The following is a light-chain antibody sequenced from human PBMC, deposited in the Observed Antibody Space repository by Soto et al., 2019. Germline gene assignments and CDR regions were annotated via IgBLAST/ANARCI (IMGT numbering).Light chain of an antibody. J-gene: IGKJ1*01. V-gene: IGKV1-6*01. CDR1: QDIRTE. CDR3: LQDFKYPRT. CDR2: GTF. Sequence: AIQMTQSPSSLSASVGDRVTITCRASQDIRTELGWYQQKPGKAPRLLIYGTFSLQSGVPSRFSGSGSGTDFTLTISSLQPDDFATYYCLQDFKYPRTFGQGTKADIK.